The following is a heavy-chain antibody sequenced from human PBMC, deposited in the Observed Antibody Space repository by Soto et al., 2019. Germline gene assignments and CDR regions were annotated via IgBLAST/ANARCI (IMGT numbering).Heavy chain of an antibody. Sequence: ASVKVSCKVSGYTLTEVSMHCVRQAPGKGLEWMGGFDPEDGETIYAQKFQGRVTMTEDTSTDTAYMELSSLRSEDTAVYYCATEIRYCSSTSCRNWFDPWGQGTLVTVSS. CDR3: ATEIRYCSSTSCRNWFDP. D-gene: IGHD2-2*01. J-gene: IGHJ5*02. CDR2: FDPEDGET. CDR1: GYTLTEVS. V-gene: IGHV1-24*01.